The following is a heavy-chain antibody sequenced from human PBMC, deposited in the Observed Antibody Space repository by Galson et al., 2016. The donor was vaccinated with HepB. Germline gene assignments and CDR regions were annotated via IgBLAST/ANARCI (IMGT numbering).Heavy chain of an antibody. CDR1: GYTFTSYA. J-gene: IGHJ6*02. CDR3: ARAMRYYDSSGYPSVGMDV. D-gene: IGHD3-22*01. CDR2: INAGNGKT. V-gene: IGHV1-3*01. Sequence: SVKVSCKASGYTFTSYAMHWVRQAPGQRLEWMAWINAGNGKTKSSERFQGRVTITRDTSASTAYMELISLRSEDTAVYYCARAMRYYDSSGYPSVGMDVWGQGTTVTVSS.